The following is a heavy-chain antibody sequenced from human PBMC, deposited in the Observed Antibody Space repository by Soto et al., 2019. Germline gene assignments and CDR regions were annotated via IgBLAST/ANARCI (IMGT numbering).Heavy chain of an antibody. CDR1: GYTFTSYG. Sequence: ASVKVSCKASGYTFTSYGISWVRQAPGQGLEWMGWISAYNGNTNYAQKLQGRVTMTTDTSTSTAYMELRSLRSDDTAVYYCARVHWDFWSGYYYNWFDPWGQGTLVTVSS. CDR2: ISAYNGNT. J-gene: IGHJ5*02. D-gene: IGHD3-3*01. CDR3: ARVHWDFWSGYYYNWFDP. V-gene: IGHV1-18*04.